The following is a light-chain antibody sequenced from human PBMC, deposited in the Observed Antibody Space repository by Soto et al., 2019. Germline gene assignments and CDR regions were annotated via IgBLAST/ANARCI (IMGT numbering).Light chain of an antibody. CDR3: QQYGGSGT. CDR1: QSVSNNY. V-gene: IGKV3-20*01. CDR2: GAS. Sequence: IVLTQSPGTLSLSPGERATLSCRASQSVSNNYLAWYQQKPGQAPRLLIYGASSRATGIPDRFSGSGSGTDFTLTISRLEPEDFAVYYCQQYGGSGTFGQGTKVDIK. J-gene: IGKJ1*01.